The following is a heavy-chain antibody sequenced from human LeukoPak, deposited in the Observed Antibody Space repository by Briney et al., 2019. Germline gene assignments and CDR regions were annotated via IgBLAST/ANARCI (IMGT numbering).Heavy chain of an antibody. CDR2: VSGSGSTV. CDR1: GFTFGDHI. Sequence: GGSLRLSCAASGFTFGDHIMNWVRQLPGKRLEWVACVSGSGSTVYYADSVKGRFTVSRDNGKSSLYLQMNSLRVEDTALYYCVREFASWGQGTLVTVSS. J-gene: IGHJ4*02. CDR3: VREFAS. V-gene: IGHV3-48*01.